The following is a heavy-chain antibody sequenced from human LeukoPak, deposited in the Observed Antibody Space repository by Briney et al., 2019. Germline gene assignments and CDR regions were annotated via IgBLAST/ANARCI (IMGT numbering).Heavy chain of an antibody. D-gene: IGHD2-2*01. V-gene: IGHV3-30*18. CDR3: AKTIIGYCSSTSCYYSPLGY. CDR2: ISYDGSNK. Sequence: PGRSLRLSCAASGFTFSSYGMHWVRQAPGKGLEWVAVISYDGSNKYYADSVKGRFTISRDNSKNTLYLQMNSLRAEDTAVYYCAKTIIGYCSSTSCYYSPLGYWGQGTLVTVSS. CDR1: GFTFSSYG. J-gene: IGHJ4*02.